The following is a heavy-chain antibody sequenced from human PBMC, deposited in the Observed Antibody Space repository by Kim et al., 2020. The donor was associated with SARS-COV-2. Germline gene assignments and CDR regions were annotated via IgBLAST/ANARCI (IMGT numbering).Heavy chain of an antibody. V-gene: IGHV3-9*01. CDR2: ISWNSGSI. D-gene: IGHD3-10*01. Sequence: GGSLRLSCAASGFTFGDYAMHWVRQAPGKGLEWVSGISWNSGSIGYADSVKGGFTISRDNAKNSLYLQMNSLRAEDTALYYCAKDISYGSGSYFDYWGQGTLVTVSS. J-gene: IGHJ4*02. CDR3: AKDISYGSGSYFDY. CDR1: GFTFGDYA.